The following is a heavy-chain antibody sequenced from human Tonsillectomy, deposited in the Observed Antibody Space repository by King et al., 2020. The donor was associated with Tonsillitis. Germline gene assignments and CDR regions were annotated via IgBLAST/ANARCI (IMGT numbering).Heavy chain of an antibody. CDR2: IRSKAYGGTT. J-gene: IGHJ4*02. D-gene: IGHD3-22*01. CDR1: GFTFGDYA. Sequence: VQLVESGGGLVQPGRSLRLSCTASGFTFGDYAMSWFRQAPGKGLECVGFIRSKAYGGTTEYAASVKGRFTISRDDSKSIAYLQMNSLKTEDTAVYYCTREGLSRGYDSSGYYPSFDYWGQGTLVTVSS. V-gene: IGHV3-49*03. CDR3: TREGLSRGYDSSGYYPSFDY.